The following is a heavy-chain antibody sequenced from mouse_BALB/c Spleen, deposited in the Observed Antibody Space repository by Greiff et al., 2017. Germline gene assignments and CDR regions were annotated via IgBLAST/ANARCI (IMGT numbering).Heavy chain of an antibody. D-gene: IGHD2-1*01. Sequence: EVQVVESGGGLVKPGGSLKLSCAASGFTFSDYYMYWVRQTPEKRLEWVATISHGGSYTYYPDSVKGRFTISRDNAKNNLYLQMSSLKSEDTAMYYCARDRGGNYGRYDAMDYWGQGTSVTVSS. CDR2: ISHGGSYT. CDR3: ARDRGGNYGRYDAMDY. J-gene: IGHJ4*01. CDR1: GFTFSDYY. V-gene: IGHV5-4*02.